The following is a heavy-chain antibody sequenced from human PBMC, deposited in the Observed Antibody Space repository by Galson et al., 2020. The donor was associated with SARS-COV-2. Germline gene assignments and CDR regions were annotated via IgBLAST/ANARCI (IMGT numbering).Heavy chain of an antibody. V-gene: IGHV3-30*04. J-gene: IGHJ4*02. Sequence: QLGESLKISCAASGFTFSSYAMHWVRQAPVKGLEWVAVISYDGSNKYYADSVKGRFTISRDNSKNTLYLQMNSLRAEDTAVYYCATGGGVAVAGDYGGGGPLVTVPS. CDR3: ATGGGVAVAGDY. CDR2: ISYDGSNK. CDR1: GFTFSSYA. D-gene: IGHD6-19*01.